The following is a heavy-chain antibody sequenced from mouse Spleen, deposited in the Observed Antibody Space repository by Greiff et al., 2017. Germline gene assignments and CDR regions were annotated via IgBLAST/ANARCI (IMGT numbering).Heavy chain of an antibody. V-gene: IGHV1-69*02. D-gene: IGHD4-1*01. CDR3: ARWDVWGLGY. CDR1: GYTFTSYW. J-gene: IGHJ2*01. CDR2: IDPSDSYT. Sequence: QVQLQQPGAELVKPGASVKLSCKASGYTFTSYWMHWVKQRPGQGLEWIGEIDPSDSYTNYNQKFKGKATLTVDKSSSTAYMQLSSLTSEDSAVYYCARWDVWGLGYWGQGTTLTVSS.